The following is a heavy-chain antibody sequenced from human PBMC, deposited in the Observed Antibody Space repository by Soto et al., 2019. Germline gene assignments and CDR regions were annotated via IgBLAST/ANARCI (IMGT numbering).Heavy chain of an antibody. V-gene: IGHV3-23*01. CDR1: GFTFSPYA. CDR3: AKGVSQYTPLALFDY. CDR2: ISGSDGRT. D-gene: IGHD5-18*01. Sequence: PGGSLRLSCAASGFTFSPYAMTWVRQAPGKGLEWVSTISGSDGRTYSTDSVKGRFTISRDNSRNTAYLQMNSLRVEDTAVYYCAKGVSQYTPLALFDYWGRGTLVTVSS. J-gene: IGHJ4*02.